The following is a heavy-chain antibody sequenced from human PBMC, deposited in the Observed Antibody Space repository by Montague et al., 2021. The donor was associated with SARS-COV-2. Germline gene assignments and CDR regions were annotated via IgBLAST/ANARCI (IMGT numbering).Heavy chain of an antibody. CDR3: ASSYYYGSGTYVYNYYMDV. D-gene: IGHD3-10*01. CDR1: GGSVSSSPYY. CDR2: ISYSGRT. V-gene: IGHV4-39*01. Sequence: SETLSLTCTVTGGSVSSSPYYWGWIRQPPGRGLEWVVSISYSGRTYFSPSLQSRLTISVDSSENQFSLRLSAVTAADTAVYYCASSYYYGSGTYVYNYYMDVWGKGTTVTVSS. J-gene: IGHJ6*03.